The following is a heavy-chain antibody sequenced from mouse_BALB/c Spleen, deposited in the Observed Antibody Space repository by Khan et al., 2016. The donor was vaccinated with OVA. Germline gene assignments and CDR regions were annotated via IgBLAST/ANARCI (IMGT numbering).Heavy chain of an antibody. CDR1: GYTFINYW. V-gene: IGHV1-7*01. CDR2: INPSTAYT. Sequence: QVQLKESGAELAKPGASVKMSCKASGYTFINYWILWVKQRPGQGLEWIGYINPSTAYTEYNQNFKDKATLTADKSSRTAYMQMSSLTSEDSAVYYCARRGLRGYFDYWGQGTTLTVSS. J-gene: IGHJ2*01. CDR3: ARRGLRGYFDY. D-gene: IGHD1-1*01.